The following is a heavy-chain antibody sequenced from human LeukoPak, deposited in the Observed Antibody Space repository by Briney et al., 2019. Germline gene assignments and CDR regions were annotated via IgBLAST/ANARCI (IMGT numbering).Heavy chain of an antibody. D-gene: IGHD6-19*01. Sequence: SETLSLTCAVYGGSFSGYYWSWIRQPPGKGLEWIGEINHSGSTNYNPSLKSRVTISVDTSKNQFSLKLSSVTAADTAVYYCARGLVRSSGWRNYYYYYGMDVWGQGTTVTVSS. J-gene: IGHJ6*02. CDR3: ARGLVRSSGWRNYYYYYGMDV. V-gene: IGHV4-34*01. CDR2: INHSGST. CDR1: GGSFSGYY.